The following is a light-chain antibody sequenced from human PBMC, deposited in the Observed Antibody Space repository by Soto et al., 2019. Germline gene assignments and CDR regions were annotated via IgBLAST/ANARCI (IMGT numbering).Light chain of an antibody. CDR1: SGDVGGYNL. J-gene: IGLJ1*01. CDR2: EVT. V-gene: IGLV2-23*02. Sequence: QSVLTQPASVSGSPGQSITIPCTGTSGDVGGYNLVSWYQQHPGKAPKLMIYEVTERPSGVSNRFSGSKSGNTASLTISGLQPDDEADYYCCSDAGNSEVFGTGNQVTVL. CDR3: CSDAGNSEV.